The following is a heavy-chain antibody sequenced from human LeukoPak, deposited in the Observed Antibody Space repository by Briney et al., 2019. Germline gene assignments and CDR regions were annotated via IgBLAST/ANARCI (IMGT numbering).Heavy chain of an antibody. D-gene: IGHD1-1*01. Sequence: PGGSLRLSCAASGFTFSSYAMSWVRQAPGKGLEWVSAISGSGGSTYYADSVKGRFTISRDNSKNTLYLQMNSLRAEDTAVYYCARYSNERYSFFDYWGQGTLVTVSS. J-gene: IGHJ4*02. CDR2: ISGSGGST. CDR1: GFTFSSYA. V-gene: IGHV3-23*01. CDR3: ARYSNERYSFFDY.